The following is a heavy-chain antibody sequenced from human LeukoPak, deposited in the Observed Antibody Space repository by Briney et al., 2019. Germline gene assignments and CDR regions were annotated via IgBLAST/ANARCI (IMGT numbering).Heavy chain of an antibody. Sequence: GGSLRLSCAASGFTFSSYAMSWVRQAPGKGLEWVSAISGSGGSTYYADSVKGRFTISRDNSKNTLYLQMNSLRAEDTAVYYCAREQRVYYYYYMDVWGKGTTVTVSS. D-gene: IGHD6-13*01. CDR1: GFTFSSYA. V-gene: IGHV3-23*01. J-gene: IGHJ6*03. CDR2: ISGSGGST. CDR3: AREQRVYYYYYMDV.